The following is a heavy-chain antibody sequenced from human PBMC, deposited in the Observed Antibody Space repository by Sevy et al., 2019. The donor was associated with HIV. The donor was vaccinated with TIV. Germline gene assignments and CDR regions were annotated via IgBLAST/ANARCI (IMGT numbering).Heavy chain of an antibody. D-gene: IGHD2-2*01. CDR1: GFTFSSYA. CDR2: ISYDRSNK. CDR3: ARDKRAVVVPAATFDY. V-gene: IGHV3-30-3*01. J-gene: IGHJ4*02. Sequence: GGSQRLSCAASGFTFSSYAMHWVRQAPGKGLEWVAVISYDRSNKYYADSVKGRFTISRDNSKNPLYLQMNSLRAEDTAVYYCARDKRAVVVPAATFDYWGQGTLVTVSS.